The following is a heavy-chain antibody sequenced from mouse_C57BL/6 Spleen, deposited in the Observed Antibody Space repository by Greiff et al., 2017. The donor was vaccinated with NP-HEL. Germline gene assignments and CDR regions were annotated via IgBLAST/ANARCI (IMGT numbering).Heavy chain of an antibody. Sequence: VQLQQSGPELVKPGASVKMSCKASGYTFTDYNMHWVKQSHGKSLEWIGYINPNNGGTSYNQKFKGKATLTVNKSSSTAYMELRSLTSEDSAVYYCARYYYGSSHLGAMDYWGQGTSVTVSS. CDR2: INPNNGGT. J-gene: IGHJ4*01. CDR1: GYTFTDYN. CDR3: ARYYYGSSHLGAMDY. V-gene: IGHV1-22*01. D-gene: IGHD1-1*01.